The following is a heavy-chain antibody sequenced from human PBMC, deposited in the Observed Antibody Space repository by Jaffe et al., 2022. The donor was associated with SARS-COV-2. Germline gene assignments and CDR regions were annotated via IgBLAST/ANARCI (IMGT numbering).Heavy chain of an antibody. D-gene: IGHD4-17*01. CDR3: ARARDDYGDYGGDY. Sequence: EVQLVESGGGLVKPGGSLRLSCAASGFTFSSYSMNWVRQAPGKGLEWVSSISSSSSYIYYADSVKGRFTISRDNAKNSLYLQMNSLRAEDTAVYYCARARDDYGDYGGDYWGQGTLVTVSS. V-gene: IGHV3-21*01. CDR2: ISSSSSYI. CDR1: GFTFSSYS. J-gene: IGHJ4*02.